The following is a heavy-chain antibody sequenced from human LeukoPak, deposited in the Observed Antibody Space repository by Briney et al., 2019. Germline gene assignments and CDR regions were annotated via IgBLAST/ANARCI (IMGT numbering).Heavy chain of an antibody. CDR1: GFTVSTSY. Sequence: PGGSLRLSCAASGFTVSTSYMNWVRQAPGKGLEWVSVISGGGSTYYADSVRGRFTISRDNSKNTLYLQMNSLRAEDTAVYFCARGYSSVWPDFWGQGTLVTVSS. J-gene: IGHJ4*02. CDR3: ARGYSSVWPDF. D-gene: IGHD6-25*01. CDR2: ISGGGST. V-gene: IGHV3-53*01.